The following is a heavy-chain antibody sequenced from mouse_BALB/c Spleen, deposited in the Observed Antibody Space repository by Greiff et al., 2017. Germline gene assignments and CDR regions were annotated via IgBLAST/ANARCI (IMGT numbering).Heavy chain of an antibody. V-gene: IGHV7-3*02. J-gene: IGHJ3*01. CDR2: IRNKANGYTT. Sequence: EVKLMESGGGLVQPGGSLRLSCATSGFTFTDYYMSWVRQPPGKALEWLGFIRNKANGYTTEYSASVKGRFTITRDNSQSILYLQMNTLRAEDSATYYCARRGGFAYWGQGTLVTVSA. CDR3: ARRGGFAY. CDR1: GFTFTDYY.